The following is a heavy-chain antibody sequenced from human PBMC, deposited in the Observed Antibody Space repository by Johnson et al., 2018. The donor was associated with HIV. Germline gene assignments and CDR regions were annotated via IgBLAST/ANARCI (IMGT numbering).Heavy chain of an antibody. CDR1: GFTFHNYW. J-gene: IGHJ3*02. Sequence: VQLVESGGGLVQPGGSLRLSCAASGFTFHNYWMSWVRQAPGKGLEWVANIKQDGSDKFYVDSVKGRFTISRDNAQNSLYLQMNTLRAEDTAIYYCARLDNGDPFDIWGQGTMVTVS. CDR2: IKQDGSDK. D-gene: IGHD1-14*01. CDR3: ARLDNGDPFDI. V-gene: IGHV3-7*01.